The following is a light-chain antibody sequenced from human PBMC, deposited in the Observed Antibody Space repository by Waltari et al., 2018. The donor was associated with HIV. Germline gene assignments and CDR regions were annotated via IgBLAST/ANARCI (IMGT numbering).Light chain of an antibody. CDR1: TGAVTSGYY. CDR2: STS. J-gene: IGLJ1*01. Sequence: QTVVTQEPSLTVSPGGTVTLTCASSTGAVTSGYYPNWFKQKPGQAPRVLIYSTSNKHSWTPARFSGSLLGGKAALTLSGVQPEDEAEYYCLLYYGGAYVFGTGTKVTVL. CDR3: LLYYGGAYV. V-gene: IGLV7-43*01.